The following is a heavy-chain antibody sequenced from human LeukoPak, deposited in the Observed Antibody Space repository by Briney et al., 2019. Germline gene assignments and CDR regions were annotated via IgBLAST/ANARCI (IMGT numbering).Heavy chain of an antibody. J-gene: IGHJ3*02. V-gene: IGHV7-4-1*02. CDR2: ISTNTGNP. CDR3: AKSLSSSWYADAFDI. D-gene: IGHD6-13*01. CDR1: GYTFTRYA. Sequence: RWASVKVSCKASGYTFTRYAMNWVRQAPGQGLEWMGWISTNTGNPTYAQAFTGRFVFSLDTSVSTAYLQISSLKAEDTAVYYCAKSLSSSWYADAFDIWGQGTMVTVSS.